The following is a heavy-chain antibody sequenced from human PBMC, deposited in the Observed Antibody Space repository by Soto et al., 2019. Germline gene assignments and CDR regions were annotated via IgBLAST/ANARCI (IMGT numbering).Heavy chain of an antibody. CDR2: ISGSGGST. J-gene: IGHJ4*02. V-gene: IGHV3-23*01. D-gene: IGHD6-13*01. Sequence: EVQLLESGGGFVQPGGSLRLSCAASGFTFSSYAMSWVRQAPGKGLEWVSAISGSGGSTYYADSVKGRFTISRDNSKNTLYLQMNSLRAEDTAVYYCAKGQSDSSSWGNDYWGQGTLVTVSS. CDR1: GFTFSSYA. CDR3: AKGQSDSSSWGNDY.